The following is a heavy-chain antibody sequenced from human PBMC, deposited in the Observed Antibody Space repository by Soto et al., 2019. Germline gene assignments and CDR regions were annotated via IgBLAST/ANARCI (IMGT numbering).Heavy chain of an antibody. CDR3: ARSGGKTASTRLAPDV. Sequence: SVKVSCKASGGTFSSYTISWVRQAPGQGLEWMGGIIPIFGTANYAQKFQGRVTITADESTSTAYMELSSLRSEDTAVYYCARSGGKTASTRLAPDVWGQGTTVTVSS. CDR1: GGTFSSYT. J-gene: IGHJ6*02. CDR2: IIPIFGTA. D-gene: IGHD3-16*01. V-gene: IGHV1-69*13.